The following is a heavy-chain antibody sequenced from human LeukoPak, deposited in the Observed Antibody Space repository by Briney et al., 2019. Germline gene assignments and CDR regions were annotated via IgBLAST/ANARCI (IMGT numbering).Heavy chain of an antibody. CDR3: ARSVCSGGSCYLFDY. Sequence: SETLSLTCAVYGGSFSGYYWSWIRQPPGKGLEWIGEINHSGSTNYNPSLKSRVTISVDTSKNQFSLKLSSVTAADTAEYYCARSVCSGGSCYLFDYWGQGTLVTVSS. J-gene: IGHJ4*02. CDR2: INHSGST. D-gene: IGHD2-15*01. V-gene: IGHV4-34*01. CDR1: GGSFSGYY.